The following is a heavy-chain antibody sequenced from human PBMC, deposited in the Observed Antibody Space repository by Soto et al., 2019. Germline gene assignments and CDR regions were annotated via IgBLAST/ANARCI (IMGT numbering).Heavy chain of an antibody. V-gene: IGHV3-23*01. Sequence: GGSLRLSCAASGFTFSSYAMSWVRQAPGKGLEWVSAISGSGGSTYYADSVKGRFTISRDNSKNTLYLQMNSLRAEDTAVYYCAKGSYCGGDCYQYFDYWGQGTLVTVSS. CDR1: GFTFSSYA. J-gene: IGHJ4*02. CDR3: AKGSYCGGDCYQYFDY. D-gene: IGHD2-21*02. CDR2: ISGSGGST.